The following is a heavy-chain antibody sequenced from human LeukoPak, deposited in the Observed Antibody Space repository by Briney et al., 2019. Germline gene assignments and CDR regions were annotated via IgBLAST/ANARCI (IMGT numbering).Heavy chain of an antibody. CDR2: ISWNSGSI. V-gene: IGHV3-9*01. J-gene: IGHJ4*02. CDR1: GFTFYDYA. CDR3: AKGAGSNWYYFDY. Sequence: GGSLRLSCAASGFTFYDYAMHWVRQAPGKGLEWVAGISWNSGSIGYADSVQGRFTISRDTARDSLYLQMNILRAEDTAFYYCAKGAGSNWYYFDYWGQGTLVTVSS. D-gene: IGHD6-13*01.